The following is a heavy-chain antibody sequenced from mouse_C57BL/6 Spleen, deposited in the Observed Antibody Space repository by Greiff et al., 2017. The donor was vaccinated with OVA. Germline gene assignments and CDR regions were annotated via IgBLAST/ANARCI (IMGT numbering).Heavy chain of an antibody. CDR1: GYTFTDYN. J-gene: IGHJ4*01. CDR3: ATHYYGYSGYVMDY. Sequence: EVQLQQSGPELVKPGASVKMSCKASGYTFTDYNMHWVKQSHGKSLEWIGYINPNNGGTSYNQKFKGKATLTVNKSSSTAYMELRSLTSEDSAVYYCATHYYGYSGYVMDYWGQGTSVTVSS. V-gene: IGHV1-22*01. CDR2: INPNNGGT. D-gene: IGHD2-2*01.